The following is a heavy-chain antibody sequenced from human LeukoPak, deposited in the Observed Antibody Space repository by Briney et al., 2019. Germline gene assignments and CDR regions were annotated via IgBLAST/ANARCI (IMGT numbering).Heavy chain of an antibody. CDR1: GYTFTGYY. Sequence: ASVEVSCKASGYTFTGYYMHWVRQAPGQGLEWMGWINPNSGGTNYAQKFQGWVTMTRDTSISTAYMELSRLRSDDTAVYYCARGRIVVVPAATPAYYFDYWGQGTLVTVSS. V-gene: IGHV1-2*04. D-gene: IGHD2-2*01. J-gene: IGHJ4*02. CDR3: ARGRIVVVPAATPAYYFDY. CDR2: INPNSGGT.